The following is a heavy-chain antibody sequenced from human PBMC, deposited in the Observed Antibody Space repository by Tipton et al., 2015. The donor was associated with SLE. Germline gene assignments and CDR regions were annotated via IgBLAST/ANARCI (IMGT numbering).Heavy chain of an antibody. CDR2: ISGSGGST. V-gene: IGHV3-23*01. D-gene: IGHD6-13*01. Sequence: GSLRLSCAASGFTFSSYAMSWVRQAPGKGLEWVSVISGSGGSTYYADSVKGRFTISRDNSKNTLYLQMNSLRAEDTAVYYCAKGYSSSWYWTDGYFQHWGQGTLVTVSS. CDR1: GFTFSSYA. CDR3: AKGYSSSWYWTDGYFQH. J-gene: IGHJ1*01.